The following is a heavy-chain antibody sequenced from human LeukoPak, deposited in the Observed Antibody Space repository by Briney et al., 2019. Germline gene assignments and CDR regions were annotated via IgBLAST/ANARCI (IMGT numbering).Heavy chain of an antibody. V-gene: IGHV3-23*01. CDR1: GFTFSSYA. CDR3: AKDGGLWVSAHWGDS. D-gene: IGHD7-27*01. CDR2: IGGSGTNT. Sequence: PGGSLRLSCAASGFTFSSYAMSWVRQAPEKGLEWVSAIGGSGTNTYYADSVKGRFTVSRDNSKNTLFLQMNSLRAEDTAVYYCAKDGGLWVSAHWGDSWGRGTLVTVSS. J-gene: IGHJ4*02.